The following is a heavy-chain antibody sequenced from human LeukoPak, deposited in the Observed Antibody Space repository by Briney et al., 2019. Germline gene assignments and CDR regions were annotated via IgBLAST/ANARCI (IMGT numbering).Heavy chain of an antibody. CDR2: ISGSGGNT. J-gene: IGHJ4*02. D-gene: IGHD2-2*02. Sequence: PGGSLRLSCAASGFTVSDNYMTWVRQAPGRGLEWVSAISGSGGNTYYADSVKGRFSISRDNSKNTLSLQMNSLRAEDTAIYYCAKMFGIVVPAAIPFDFWGQGTLVTVSS. V-gene: IGHV3-23*01. CDR3: AKMFGIVVPAAIPFDF. CDR1: GFTVSDNY.